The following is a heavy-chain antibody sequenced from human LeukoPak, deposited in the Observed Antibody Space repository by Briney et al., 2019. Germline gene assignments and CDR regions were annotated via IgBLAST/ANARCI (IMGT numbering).Heavy chain of an antibody. Sequence: SETLSLTCAVYGGSFSGYYWSWIRQPPGKGLEWTGEINHSGSTNYNPSLKSRVTISVDTSKNQFSLKLSSVTAADTAVYYCARSKSVTYYYYYYYMDVWGKGTTVTVSS. CDR2: INHSGST. CDR1: GGSFSGYY. CDR3: ARSKSVTYYYYYYYMDV. D-gene: IGHD4-17*01. J-gene: IGHJ6*03. V-gene: IGHV4-34*01.